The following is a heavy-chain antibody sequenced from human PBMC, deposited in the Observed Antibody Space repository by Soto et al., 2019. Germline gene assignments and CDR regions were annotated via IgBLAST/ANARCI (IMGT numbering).Heavy chain of an antibody. CDR3: TRGAGQGSGSYD. J-gene: IGHJ4*02. V-gene: IGHV1-18*01. CDR2: VSTYNGNT. Sequence: QVQLVQSGAEVKKPGASVKVSCKASGYIFTSFGITWVRQAPGQGLEWMGWVSTYNGNTKYAQKLQGRVTMSTDTSTSTTYTELRSQRSADTAVYYCTRGAGQGSGSYDWGQGTLVTVSS. D-gene: IGHD3-10*01. CDR1: GYIFTSFG.